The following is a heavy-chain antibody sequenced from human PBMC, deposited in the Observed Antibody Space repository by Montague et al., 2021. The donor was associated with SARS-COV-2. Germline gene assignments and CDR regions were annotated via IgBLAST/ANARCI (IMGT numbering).Heavy chain of an antibody. Sequence: SLILSCAASGFTFDDYAMHWVRQAPVKGLEWVSLINGDGLTTLVXDSVEGRFITSRDNSKNSLYLQMKSLRTEDTALYFCVKDMSEFDDLNAFDVWGQGTQVTVSS. CDR1: GFTFDDYA. CDR3: VKDMSEFDDLNAFDV. D-gene: IGHD3-10*01. J-gene: IGHJ3*01. CDR2: INGDGLTT. V-gene: IGHV3-43*02.